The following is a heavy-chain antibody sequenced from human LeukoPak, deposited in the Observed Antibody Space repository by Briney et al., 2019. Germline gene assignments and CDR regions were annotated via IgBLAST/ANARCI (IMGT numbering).Heavy chain of an antibody. J-gene: IGHJ4*02. V-gene: IGHV1-69*05. CDR3: ARGGLAVAGTLDY. CDR2: IIPIFGTA. CDR1: GGTFSSYA. Sequence: SVKVSCKASGGTFSSYAISWVRQAPGQGLEWMGGIIPIFGTANYAQKFQGRVTITTDESTSTAYMELSSLRSEDTAVYYCARGGLAVAGTLDYWGQGTLVTVSS. D-gene: IGHD6-19*01.